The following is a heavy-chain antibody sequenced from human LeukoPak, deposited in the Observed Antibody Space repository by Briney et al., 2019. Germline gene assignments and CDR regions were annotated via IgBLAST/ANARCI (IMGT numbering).Heavy chain of an antibody. CDR2: ISYDGSNK. V-gene: IGHV3-30*18. J-gene: IGHJ6*02. D-gene: IGHD6-19*01. CDR1: GFTFSSYG. CDR3: AKSHSSGWYFYYYGMDV. Sequence: GGSLLLSCAASGFTFSSYGMHWVRQAPGKGLEWVAVISYDGSNKYYADSVKGRFTISRDNSKNTLYLQMNSLRAEDTAVYYCAKSHSSGWYFYYYGMDVWGQGTTVTVSS.